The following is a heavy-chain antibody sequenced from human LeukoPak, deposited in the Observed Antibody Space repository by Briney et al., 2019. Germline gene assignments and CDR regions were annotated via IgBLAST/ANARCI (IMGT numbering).Heavy chain of an antibody. CDR3: ARTSITMIDR. J-gene: IGHJ4*02. Sequence: GASVKVSCKASGYSFICYYIHWVRQAPGQGLEWMGIINPSGGSTSYAQKFQGRVTMTRDTSKNQFSLKLSSVTAADTAVYYCARTSITMIDRWGQGTLVTVSS. V-gene: IGHV1-46*01. D-gene: IGHD3-22*01. CDR2: INPSGGST. CDR1: GYSFICYY.